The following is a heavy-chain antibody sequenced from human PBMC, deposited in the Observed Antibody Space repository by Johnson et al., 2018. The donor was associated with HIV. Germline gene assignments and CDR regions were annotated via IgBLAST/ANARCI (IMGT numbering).Heavy chain of an antibody. CDR2: IRYDGRNK. Sequence: VQLVESGGGVVQPGGSLRLSCAASGFTFSSYGMHWVRQAPGKGLEWVAFIRYDGRNKYSADYVKGRFNSTRDNSKNTLYLPMNSLRAEDTAWYYCAKDLGEGQQWLIGAFVIWGQGTMVTVSS. J-gene: IGHJ3*02. CDR3: AKDLGEGQQWLIGAFVI. V-gene: IGHV3-30*02. D-gene: IGHD6-19*01. CDR1: GFTFSSYG.